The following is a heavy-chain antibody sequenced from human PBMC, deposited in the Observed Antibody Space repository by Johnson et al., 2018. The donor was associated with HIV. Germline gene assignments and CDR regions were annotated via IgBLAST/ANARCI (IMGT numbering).Heavy chain of an antibody. D-gene: IGHD5-24*01. CDR2: ISSSGSAI. Sequence: QVQLVESGGGLVKPGGSLRLSCTASGFTFSDYYMNWIRQAPGKGLEWASYISSSGSAIYYAGSVKGRFTISRDNAKNSLFLQMNSLRAEDTAVYYCAREMAWEDAFDIWGQGTMVTVSS. V-gene: IGHV3-11*04. CDR3: AREMAWEDAFDI. J-gene: IGHJ3*02. CDR1: GFTFSDYY.